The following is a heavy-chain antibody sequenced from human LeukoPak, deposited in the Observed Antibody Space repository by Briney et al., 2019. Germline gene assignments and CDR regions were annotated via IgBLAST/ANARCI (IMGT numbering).Heavy chain of an antibody. Sequence: KPSETLPLTCTVSGYSISSGYYWGWIRQPPGKGLEWIGSIYHSGTTYSGSTYYNPSLKSRVTISLDTSKNQFSLKVGSMTAADTAVYYCARAGGYGLIDYWGQGTMVTVSS. D-gene: IGHD5-18*01. CDR3: ARAGGYGLIDY. J-gene: IGHJ4*02. CDR1: GYSISSGYY. V-gene: IGHV4-38-2*02. CDR2: IYHSGTTYSGST.